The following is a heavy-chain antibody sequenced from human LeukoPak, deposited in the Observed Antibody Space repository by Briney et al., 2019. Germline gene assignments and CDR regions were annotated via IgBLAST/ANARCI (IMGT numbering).Heavy chain of an antibody. CDR1: GFTFSSYG. D-gene: IGHD3-22*01. CDR2: IRYDGSNK. Sequence: GGSLRLSCAASGFTFSSYGMHWVRQAPGKGLEWVAFIRYDGSNKYYADSVKGRFTISRDDSKNTLYLQMNSLRAEDTAVYYCAKERVVVIKEAVFDYWGQGTLVTVSS. V-gene: IGHV3-30*02. J-gene: IGHJ4*02. CDR3: AKERVVVIKEAVFDY.